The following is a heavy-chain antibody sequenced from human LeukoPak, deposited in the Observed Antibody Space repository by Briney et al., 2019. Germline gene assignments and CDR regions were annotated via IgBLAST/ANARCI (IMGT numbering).Heavy chain of an antibody. J-gene: IGHJ5*02. CDR2: IYYSGST. CDR1: GGSISSSSYY. Sequence: SETLSPTCTVSGGSISSSSYYWGWIRQPPGKGLEWIGSIYYSGSTYYNPSLKSRVTISVDTSKNQFSLKLSSVTAADTAVYYCARRWWYDWFDPWGQGTLVTVSS. D-gene: IGHD2-15*01. V-gene: IGHV4-39*01. CDR3: ARRWWYDWFDP.